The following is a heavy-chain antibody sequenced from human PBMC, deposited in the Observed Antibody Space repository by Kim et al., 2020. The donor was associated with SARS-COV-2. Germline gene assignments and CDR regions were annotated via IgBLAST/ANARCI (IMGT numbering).Heavy chain of an antibody. CDR3: ARASGYKTSDY. CDR2: A. V-gene: IGHV1-69*04. D-gene: IGHD5-18*01. Sequence: ANYAQKFQVRVTITADKYTSTAYMELSSLRSEDTAVYYCARASGYKTSDYWGQGALVTVSS. J-gene: IGHJ4*02.